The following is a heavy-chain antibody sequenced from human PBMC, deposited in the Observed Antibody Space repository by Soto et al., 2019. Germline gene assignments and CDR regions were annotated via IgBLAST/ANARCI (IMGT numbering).Heavy chain of an antibody. J-gene: IGHJ3*02. Sequence: GGSLRLSCAASGFTFSSYAMSWVRQAPGKGLEWVSAISGSGGSTYYADSVKGRFTISRENSKNTLYLQMNSLRAEDTAVYYCAKGVQPLLYPVSDAFDIWGQGTMVTVSS. CDR1: GFTFSSYA. CDR3: AKGVQPLLYPVSDAFDI. D-gene: IGHD2-2*02. V-gene: IGHV3-23*01. CDR2: ISGSGGST.